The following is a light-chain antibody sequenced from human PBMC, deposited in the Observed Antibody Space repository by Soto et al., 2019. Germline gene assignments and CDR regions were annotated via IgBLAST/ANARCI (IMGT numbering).Light chain of an antibody. V-gene: IGKV3-15*01. CDR2: GAS. Sequence: EIVMTPSPSTLSVSPVERATLSCRASQSVSSNLAWYQQKPGQAPRLLIYGASTRATGIPARVSGSGSGTEFTHTISSLPSEDFAVYYCQQYNNWRTFGQGTKVDIK. CDR3: QQYNNWRT. J-gene: IGKJ1*01. CDR1: QSVSSN.